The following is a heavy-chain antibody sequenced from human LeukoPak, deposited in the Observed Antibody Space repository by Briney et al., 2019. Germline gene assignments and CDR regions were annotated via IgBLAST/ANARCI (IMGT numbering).Heavy chain of an antibody. D-gene: IGHD3-10*01. Sequence: SETLPLTCTVSGGSISSSNYYWGWIRQSPGKGLEWIGSIYYSGSTYYNPSLKRRVTISVDTSKNQFSLKLSSVTAADTAVYYCARGPHYYGSGTYYARGSIDYWGQGTLVTVSS. J-gene: IGHJ4*02. CDR3: ARGPHYYGSGTYYARGSIDY. V-gene: IGHV4-39*01. CDR2: IYYSGST. CDR1: GGSISSSNYY.